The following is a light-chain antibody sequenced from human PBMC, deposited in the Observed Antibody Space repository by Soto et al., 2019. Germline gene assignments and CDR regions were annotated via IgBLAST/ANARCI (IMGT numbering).Light chain of an antibody. Sequence: EIVMTQSPATLSVSPGERATLSCRASQSVSSNLAWYQQKPGQAPRLLIYGASSRATGIPARISGSGSGTEFTLTISSLQSEDFAVYYCQHYNNWPPITFCQGPRLEI. CDR3: QHYNNWPPIT. V-gene: IGKV3-15*01. CDR1: QSVSSN. J-gene: IGKJ5*01. CDR2: GAS.